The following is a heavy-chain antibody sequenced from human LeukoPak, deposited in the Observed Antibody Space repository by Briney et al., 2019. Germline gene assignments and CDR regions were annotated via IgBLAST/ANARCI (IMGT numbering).Heavy chain of an antibody. CDR2: INHSGST. CDR3: ARSIQLWSPPDY. J-gene: IGHJ4*02. CDR1: GGSFSGYY. V-gene: IGHV4-34*01. D-gene: IGHD5-18*01. Sequence: SETLSLTCAVYGGSFSGYYWSWIRQPPGKGLEWIGEINHSGSTNYIPSLKSRVTISVDTSKNQFSLKLSSVTAADTAVYYCARSIQLWSPPDYWGQGTLVTVSS.